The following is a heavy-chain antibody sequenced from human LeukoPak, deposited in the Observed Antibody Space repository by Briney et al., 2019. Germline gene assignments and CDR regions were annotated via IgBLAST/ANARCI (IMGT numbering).Heavy chain of an antibody. V-gene: IGHV3-7*01. J-gene: IGHJ4*02. CDR2: INPDGDGM. CDR3: AACTDRGYSY. CDR1: GFTFSRSW. Sequence: GGSLRLSCTASGFTFSRSWMNWIRQAPGKGLEWVANINPDGDGMRFVDSVKGRFTMSRDNAQSSLHLQMNSPRVEDTAFYYCAACTDRGYSYWGQGVLVTVSS. D-gene: IGHD5-12*01.